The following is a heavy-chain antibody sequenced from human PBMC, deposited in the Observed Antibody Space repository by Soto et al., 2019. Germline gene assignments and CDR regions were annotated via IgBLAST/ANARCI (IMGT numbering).Heavy chain of an antibody. D-gene: IGHD4-17*01. CDR1: RLSFSSYS. CDR3: PMSHYAIRGWLDP. CDR2: IRSRSSHI. J-gene: IGHJ5*02. Sequence: GGSLRLSCADSRLSFSSYSMHWVRQAPGKGLEGGSSIRSRSSHICYWGWVNSRFTISRDKAKNTLYLQMNSPRVEDTAAYYCPMSHYAIRGWLDPWGQGTLVTVSS. V-gene: IGHV3-21*01.